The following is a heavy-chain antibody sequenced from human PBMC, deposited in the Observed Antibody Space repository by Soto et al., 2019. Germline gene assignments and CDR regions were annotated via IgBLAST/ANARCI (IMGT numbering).Heavy chain of an antibody. J-gene: IGHJ6*03. Sequence: SETLSLTCTVSGGSISSYYWSWIRQPPGKGLEWIGDIYYSGSTNYNPSLKSRVTISVDTSKNQFSLKLSSVTAADTAVYYCARVGGDYAFYYYYYYMDVWGKGTTVTVSS. CDR2: IYYSGST. D-gene: IGHD4-17*01. V-gene: IGHV4-59*01. CDR3: ARVGGDYAFYYYYYYMDV. CDR1: GGSISSYY.